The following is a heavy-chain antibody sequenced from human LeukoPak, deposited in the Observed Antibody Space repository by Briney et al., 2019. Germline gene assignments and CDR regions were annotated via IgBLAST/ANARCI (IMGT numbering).Heavy chain of an antibody. CDR3: ARLHLIAVAGTGDWFDP. Sequence: SETLSLTCTVSGDSSSSGNYFWNWIRQPPGKGLEWMGYIYYSGSTYYNPSLKSRVSISVDTSKNQFSLKLSSVTAADTAVYYCARLHLIAVAGTGDWFDPWGQGTLVTVSS. D-gene: IGHD6-19*01. CDR2: IYYSGST. V-gene: IGHV4-30-4*08. CDR1: GDSSSSGNYF. J-gene: IGHJ5*02.